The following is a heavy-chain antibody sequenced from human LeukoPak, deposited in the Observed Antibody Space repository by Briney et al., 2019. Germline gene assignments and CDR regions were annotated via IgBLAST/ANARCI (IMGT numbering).Heavy chain of an antibody. D-gene: IGHD1-1*01. Sequence: ASVKVSCKASGGSFRRYAFAWVRQAPGQGLEWVGGIMPVLDTGSYAQGFQGRVTITADRSTSTAYMELRSLRPEDTALYYCAARDNGNDLLSYHAMDVWGNGTTVTVSS. CDR2: IMPVLDTG. CDR1: GGSFRRYA. V-gene: IGHV1-69*06. CDR3: AARDNGNDLLSYHAMDV. J-gene: IGHJ6*04.